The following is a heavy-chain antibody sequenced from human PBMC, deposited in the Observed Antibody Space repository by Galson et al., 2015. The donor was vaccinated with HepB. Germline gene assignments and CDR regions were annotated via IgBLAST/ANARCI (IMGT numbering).Heavy chain of an antibody. V-gene: IGHV3-23*01. CDR1: GFTFSSYA. CDR2: ISGSGGST. J-gene: IGHJ3*02. CDR3: TKNNREWFGDPRSAFDI. Sequence: SLRLSCAASGFTFSSYAMSWVRQAPGKGLEWVPAISGSGGSTYYADSVKGRFTISRDNSKNTLYLQMNSLRAEDTAVYYCTKNNREWFGDPRSAFDIWGQGTMVTVSS. D-gene: IGHD3-10*01.